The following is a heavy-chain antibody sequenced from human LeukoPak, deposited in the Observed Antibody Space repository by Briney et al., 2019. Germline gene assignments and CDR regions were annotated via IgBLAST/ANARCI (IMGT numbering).Heavy chain of an antibody. Sequence: PGGSLRLSCAASGFTFNNYGMSWVRQAPGSGLEWVSTISGSRGSTYYADSVKGRFTISRDNAKNSLYLQMNSLRADDTAVYYCAKDDAWLRFGEWSQGTLVTVSS. CDR2: ISGSRGST. J-gene: IGHJ4*02. CDR3: AKDDAWLRFGE. V-gene: IGHV3-23*01. CDR1: GFTFNNYG. D-gene: IGHD3-10*01.